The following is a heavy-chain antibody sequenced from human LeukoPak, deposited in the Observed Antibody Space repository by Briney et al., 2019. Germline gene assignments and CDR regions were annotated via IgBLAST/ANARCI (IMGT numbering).Heavy chain of an antibody. CDR1: GGTFSSYA. D-gene: IGHD5-18*01. J-gene: IGHJ4*02. Sequence: SVKVSCKASGGTFSSYAISWVRQAPGQGLEWMGGIIPIFGTANYAQKFQGRVTITADESTSTAYMELSSLRSEDTAVYYCASHPSGYSYGYTVQDYWGQGTLVTVSS. CDR3: ASHPSGYSYGYTVQDY. V-gene: IGHV1-69*01. CDR2: IIPIFGTA.